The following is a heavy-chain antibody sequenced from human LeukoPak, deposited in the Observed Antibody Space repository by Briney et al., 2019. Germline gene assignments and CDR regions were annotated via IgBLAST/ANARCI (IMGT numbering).Heavy chain of an antibody. CDR2: MYYSGST. D-gene: IGHD2-21*02. V-gene: IGHV4-59*08. J-gene: IGHJ5*02. Sequence: SETLSLTCTVSGDSITSYYWSWIRQPPGKGLEWIGYMYYSGSTNYNPSLKSRVTMSVDTSKNQFSLKLNSVTAADTAVYYCARRVTSNCFDPWGQGTLVTVSS. CDR3: ARRVTSNCFDP. CDR1: GDSITSYY.